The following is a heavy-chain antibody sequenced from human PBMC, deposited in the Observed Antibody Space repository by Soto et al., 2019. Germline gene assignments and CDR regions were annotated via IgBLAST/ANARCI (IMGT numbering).Heavy chain of an antibody. J-gene: IGHJ6*04. V-gene: IGHV3-53*01. CDR2: IQKCVNT. D-gene: IGHD6-13*01. CDR1: GFSVSDNY. CDR3: AREGIETVGLYGLDA. Sequence: PWGSPRLSCAASGFSVSDNYMSWVRQAPGKGLVWVSVIQKCVNTLYTDSVKGRSTTSRDNSKKKLYLEMKSLRVDDTAVYYWAREGIETVGLYGLDAWGDGNTVPPSP.